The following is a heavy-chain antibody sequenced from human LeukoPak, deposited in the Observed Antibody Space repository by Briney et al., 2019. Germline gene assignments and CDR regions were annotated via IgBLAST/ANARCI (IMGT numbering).Heavy chain of an antibody. Sequence: ASMKVSCKASGYTFTSYYMHWVRQAPGQGLEWMGIINPSGGSTNYAQKFQGRVTMTRDTSTSTVYMELSSLRSEDTAVYYCARDRGVTTLWDWGQGTLVTVSS. D-gene: IGHD4-17*01. V-gene: IGHV1-46*01. CDR3: ARDRGVTTLWD. CDR2: INPSGGST. CDR1: GYTFTSYY. J-gene: IGHJ4*02.